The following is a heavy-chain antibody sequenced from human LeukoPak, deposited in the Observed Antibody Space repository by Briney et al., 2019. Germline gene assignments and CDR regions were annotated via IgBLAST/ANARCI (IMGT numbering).Heavy chain of an antibody. J-gene: IGHJ4*02. CDR3: ARLGYGGSGWFFDY. Sequence: GGSLRLPCAASGFTLSNYGMHWVRQAPGKGLEWVAVIWHDGSNTYYADSVKGRFTISRDHSKNTLYLQMNSLRAEDTAVYYCARLGYGGSGWFFDYWGQGTLVTVSS. V-gene: IGHV3-33*01. CDR2: IWHDGSNT. D-gene: IGHD6-19*01. CDR1: GFTLSNYG.